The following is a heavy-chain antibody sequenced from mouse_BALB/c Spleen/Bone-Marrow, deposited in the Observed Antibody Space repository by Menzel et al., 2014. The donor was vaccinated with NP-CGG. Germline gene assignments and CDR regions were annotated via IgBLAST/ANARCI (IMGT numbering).Heavy chain of an antibody. CDR1: GYTFTSYT. Sequence: QVQLQQSGAELARPGASVKMSCKASGYTFTSYTMHWVKQRPGQGLEWIGYINPSSGYTNYNQKFKDKATLTADKSSSTAYMQPSSLTSEDSAVYYCARESLYGSNYYWGQGITLTVSS. D-gene: IGHD1-1*01. J-gene: IGHJ2*01. CDR3: ARESLYGSNYY. V-gene: IGHV1-4*01. CDR2: INPSSGYT.